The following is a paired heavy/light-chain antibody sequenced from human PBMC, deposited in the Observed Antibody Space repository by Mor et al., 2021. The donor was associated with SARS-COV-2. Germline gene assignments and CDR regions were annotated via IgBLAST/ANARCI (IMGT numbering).Heavy chain of an antibody. D-gene: IGHD3-22*01. V-gene: IGHV1-69*04. CDR2: IIPILGIA. Sequence: QVQLVQSGAEVKKPGSSVKVSCKASGGTFSSYAISWVRQAPGQGLEWMGRIIPILGIANYAQKFQGRVTITADKSTSTAYMELSSLRSEDTAVYYCARGPTYYYDSSGYYYYYGMDVWGQGTTVTVSS. J-gene: IGHJ6*02. CDR3: ARGPTYYYDSSGYYYYYGMDV. CDR1: GGTFSSYA.
Light chain of an antibody. J-gene: IGLJ1*01. CDR2: EVS. Sequence: QSALTQPASVSGSPGQSITISCTGTSSDVGGYNYVSWYQQHPGKAPKLMIYEVSNRPSGVSNRFSGSKSGNTASLTISGLQAEDEADYYCSSYTSSISYVFGTGTKVTVL. CDR3: SSYTSSISYV. CDR1: SSDVGGYNY. V-gene: IGLV2-14*01.